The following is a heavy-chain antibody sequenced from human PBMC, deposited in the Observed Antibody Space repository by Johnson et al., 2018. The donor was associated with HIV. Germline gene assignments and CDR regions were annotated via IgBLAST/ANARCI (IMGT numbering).Heavy chain of an antibody. D-gene: IGHD6-6*01. Sequence: VQLVESGGGLVQPGGSLRLSCVASGFTFSSYWMSWVRQAPGKGLEWVANIKQDGGNKYYADSVKGRFTISRDNSRNTVYLQMHSLRAEDTAVYYWAKGGKYSSHRDDGFDVWGQGTMVTVSS. J-gene: IGHJ3*01. CDR2: IKQDGGNK. CDR3: AKGGKYSSHRDDGFDV. V-gene: IGHV3-7*01. CDR1: GFTFSSYW.